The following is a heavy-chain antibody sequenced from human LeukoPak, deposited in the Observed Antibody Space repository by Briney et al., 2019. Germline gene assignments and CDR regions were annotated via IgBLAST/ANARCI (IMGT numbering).Heavy chain of an antibody. Sequence: SVKVSCKASGGTFSSYAISWVRQAPGQGLEWMGRIIPILGIANYAQKFQGRVTITADKSTSTAYMELSSLRSEDTAVYYCARSTPFGYSSNYYGMDVWGQGTTVTVSS. CDR2: IIPILGIA. D-gene: IGHD6-13*01. V-gene: IGHV1-69*04. J-gene: IGHJ6*02. CDR3: ARSTPFGYSSNYYGMDV. CDR1: GGTFSSYA.